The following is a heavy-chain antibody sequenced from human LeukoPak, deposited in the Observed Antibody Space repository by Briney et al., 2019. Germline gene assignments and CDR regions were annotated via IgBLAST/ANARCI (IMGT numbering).Heavy chain of an antibody. CDR2: IYYGGTT. V-gene: IGHV4-39*01. CDR3: ARRGLAVAVH. CDR1: DGSISSSNYY. J-gene: IGHJ4*02. D-gene: IGHD6-19*01. Sequence: PSETLSLTCTVSDGSISSSNYYWAWIRQPPGKGLEWLGSIYYGGTTYYSPSLKSRVTISADSSKNQFSLRLTSVTAADTAVYYWARRGLAVAVHWGQGSLVTVSS.